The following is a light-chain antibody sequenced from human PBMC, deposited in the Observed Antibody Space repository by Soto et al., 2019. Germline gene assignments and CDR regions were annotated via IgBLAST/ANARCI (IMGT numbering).Light chain of an antibody. Sequence: DIQMTQSPSSLSASVGDRVTISCRASQSISNYVSWYQQKPGTAPKLLIRAASTLQSGVPTRFSGSGSGTDFTLTISSLQIEDVATYCCQQTDSTPQTFGQGTNVEI. CDR1: QSISNY. V-gene: IGKV1-39*01. J-gene: IGKJ1*01. CDR3: QQTDSTPQT. CDR2: AAS.